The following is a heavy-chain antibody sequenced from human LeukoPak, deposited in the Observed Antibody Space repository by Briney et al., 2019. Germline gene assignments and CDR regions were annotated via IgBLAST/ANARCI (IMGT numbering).Heavy chain of an antibody. CDR3: ATGFYGSGSPIIPY. CDR1: GFTFSSYG. Sequence: GGSLRLSCAASGFTFSSYGMHWVRQAPGKGLEWVAVIWYDGSNKYYADSVKGRFTISRDNSKNTLYLQMNSLRAEDTAVYYCATGFYGSGSPIIPYWGQGTLVTVSS. D-gene: IGHD3-10*01. V-gene: IGHV3-33*01. J-gene: IGHJ4*02. CDR2: IWYDGSNK.